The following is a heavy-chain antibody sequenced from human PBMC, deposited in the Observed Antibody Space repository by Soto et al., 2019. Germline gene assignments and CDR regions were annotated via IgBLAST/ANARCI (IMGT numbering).Heavy chain of an antibody. CDR1: GYTFTGYY. CDR2: INPNSGGT. CDR3: AREITMVRGVILGYFDY. V-gene: IGHV1-2*04. D-gene: IGHD3-10*01. J-gene: IGHJ4*02. Sequence: ASVKVSCKASGYTFTGYYMHWVRQAPGQGLEWMGWINPNSGGTNYAQKFQGWVTMTRDTSISTAYMELSRLRSDDTAVYYCAREITMVRGVILGYFDYWGQGTLVTV.